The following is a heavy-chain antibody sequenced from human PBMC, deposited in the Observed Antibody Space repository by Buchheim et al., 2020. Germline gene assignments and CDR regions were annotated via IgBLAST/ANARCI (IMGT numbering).Heavy chain of an antibody. D-gene: IGHD5-24*01. J-gene: IGHJ6*02. V-gene: IGHV4-34*01. CDR3: ARGRAERWLQADYYGMDV. CDR1: GGSFSGYY. Sequence: QVQLQQWGAGLLKPSETLSLTCAVYGGSFSGYYWSWIRQPPGKGLEWIGEINHSGSTNYNPSLKSRVPISVDTAKNQFSLKLSSVTAADTAVYYCARGRAERWLQADYYGMDVWGQGTT. CDR2: INHSGST.